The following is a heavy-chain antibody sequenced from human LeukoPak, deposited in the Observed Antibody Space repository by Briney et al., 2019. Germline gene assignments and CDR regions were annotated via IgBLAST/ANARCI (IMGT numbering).Heavy chain of an antibody. J-gene: IGHJ4*02. V-gene: IGHV4-59*08. D-gene: IGHD1-14*01. CDR2: IYYSGST. CDR1: GGSISSYY. Sequence: PSETLSLTCTVSGGSISSYYWSWIRQPPGKGLEWIGYIYYSGSTNYNPSLKSRITISVDTSKNQFSLKLSSVTAADTAVYYCARKGRRNFDYWGQGTLVTVSS. CDR3: ARKGRRNFDY.